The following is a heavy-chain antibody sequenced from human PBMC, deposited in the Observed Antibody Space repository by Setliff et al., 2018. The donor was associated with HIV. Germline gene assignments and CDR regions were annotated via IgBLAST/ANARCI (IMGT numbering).Heavy chain of an antibody. CDR3: ATCRHRPSNWFDP. Sequence: KPSETLSLTCTVPGGSVSSPGYYWGWIRQPPGKGLEWIGSVYNSGITFKNPSLKSRVTISVDRSGNQFSLRLTSVTAADTAVYYCATCRHRPSNWFDPWGQGTVVTVSS. CDR2: VYNSGIT. V-gene: IGHV4-39*07. J-gene: IGHJ5*02. CDR1: GGSVSSPGYY.